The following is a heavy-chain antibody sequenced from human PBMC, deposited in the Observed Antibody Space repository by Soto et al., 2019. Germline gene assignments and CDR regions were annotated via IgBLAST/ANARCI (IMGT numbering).Heavy chain of an antibody. CDR1: GFSLSTSGVG. D-gene: IGHD2-15*01. CDR2: IYWDDDK. Sequence: QITLKESGPTLVKPTQTLTLTCTFSGFSLSTSGVGVGWIRQPPGKALEWLALIYWDDDKRYSPSLKSRLTIXKXLSKNQVVLTMTNMDPVDTATYYCARKGPEILPFDIWGQGTMVTVSS. J-gene: IGHJ3*02. V-gene: IGHV2-5*02. CDR3: ARKGPEILPFDI.